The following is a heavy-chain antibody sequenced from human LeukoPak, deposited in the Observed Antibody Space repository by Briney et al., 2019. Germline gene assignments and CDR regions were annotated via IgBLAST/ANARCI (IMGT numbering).Heavy chain of an antibody. CDR3: ARDVVPRDYGDTLNAYDL. Sequence: SETLSLTCAVPGGSLSGYYWSWLRQSPGKGLEWMGDIHHDGRTKYKSSFKSRITIFLVSSKNEVSLRLSPVTPADTALYFCARDVVPRDYGDTLNAYDLWGQGTMVTVS. J-gene: IGHJ3*01. V-gene: IGHV4-34*01. CDR2: IHHDGRT. CDR1: GGSLSGYY. D-gene: IGHD4-17*01.